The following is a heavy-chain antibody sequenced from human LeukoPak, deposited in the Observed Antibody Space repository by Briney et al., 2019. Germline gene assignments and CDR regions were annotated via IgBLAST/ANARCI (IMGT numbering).Heavy chain of an antibody. D-gene: IGHD2-15*01. CDR2: IYSGGRT. CDR1: GFTVSSNY. CDR3: ARDNWIHGGFDY. Sequence: GGSLRLSCAASGFTVSSNYMSWVRQAPGKGLEWVSVIYSGGRTYYADSVKGRFTISRDNSKNTLYLQMNSLRAEDTAVYYCARDNWIHGGFDYWGQGTLVTVSS. V-gene: IGHV3-66*01. J-gene: IGHJ4*02.